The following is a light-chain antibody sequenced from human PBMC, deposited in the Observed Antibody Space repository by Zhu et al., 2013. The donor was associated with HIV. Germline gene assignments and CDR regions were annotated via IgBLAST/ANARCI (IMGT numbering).Light chain of an antibody. CDR1: SSNIGSNY. V-gene: IGLV1-47*01. CDR2: RNN. J-gene: IGLJ2*01. CDR3: AAWDDSLYGVL. Sequence: QSVLTQPPSASGTPGQRVTISCSGSSSNIGSNYVYWYQQLPGTAPKLLIYRNNQRPSGVPDRFSGSKSGTSASLAISGLRSEDEADYYCAAWDDSLYGVLIGGGTKLTVL.